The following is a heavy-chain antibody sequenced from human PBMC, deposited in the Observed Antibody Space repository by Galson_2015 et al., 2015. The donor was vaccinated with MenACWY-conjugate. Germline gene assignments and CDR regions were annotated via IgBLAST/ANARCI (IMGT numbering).Heavy chain of an antibody. Sequence: TLSLTCPVSGGSTSSGAYYWSWVRQHPGKGLEWIGYITHTGRTKYTPSLESRVTISVDTSKTQFSLKLTSVTAADTAIYYRATIPVDHGVYGYHDYWGQGTLVTVSS. CDR1: GGSTSSGAYY. CDR3: ATIPVDHGVYGYHDY. D-gene: IGHD4-17*01. CDR2: ITHTGRT. J-gene: IGHJ4*02. V-gene: IGHV4-31*03.